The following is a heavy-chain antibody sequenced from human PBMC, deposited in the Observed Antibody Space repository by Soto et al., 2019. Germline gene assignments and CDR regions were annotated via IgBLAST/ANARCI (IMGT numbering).Heavy chain of an antibody. D-gene: IGHD2-15*01. CDR1: GGSFSGYY. CDR3: ARDRRGGGSQRYYYYYGMDV. CDR2: INHSGST. V-gene: IGHV4-34*01. J-gene: IGHJ6*02. Sequence: SETLSLTCAVYGGSFSGYYWSWIRQPPGKGLEWIGEINHSGSTNYNPSLKSRVTISVDTSKNRFSLKLSSVTAADTAVYYCARDRRGGGSQRYYYYYGMDVWGQGTTVTVSS.